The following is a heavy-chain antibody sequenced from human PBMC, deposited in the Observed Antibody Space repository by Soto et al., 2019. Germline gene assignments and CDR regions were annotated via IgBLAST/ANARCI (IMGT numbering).Heavy chain of an antibody. CDR3: ARGSSGWSFDY. V-gene: IGHV3-30-3*01. D-gene: IGHD6-19*01. Sequence: GGSLRLSCAASGFTFSNYAMHWVRQAPGKGLEWVALISYDGSNKYYADSVKGRFTISRDNSENTLYLQMNSLRAEDTAVYYCARGSSGWSFDYWGQGTLVTVS. CDR1: GFTFSNYA. CDR2: ISYDGSNK. J-gene: IGHJ4*02.